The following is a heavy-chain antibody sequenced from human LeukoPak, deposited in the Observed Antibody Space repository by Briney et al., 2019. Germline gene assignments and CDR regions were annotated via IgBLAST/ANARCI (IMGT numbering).Heavy chain of an antibody. D-gene: IGHD2-2*01. V-gene: IGHV3-48*03. CDR2: ISSSGSTI. Sequence: GGSLRLSCAASGFTFSSYEMNWVRQAPGKGLEWVSYISSSGSTIYYADSVKGRFTISRDNAKNSLYLQMNSLRAEDTAVYYCARTAYCSSTSCYAGTGWFDPWGQGTLVTVSS. J-gene: IGHJ5*02. CDR1: GFTFSSYE. CDR3: ARTAYCSSTSCYAGTGWFDP.